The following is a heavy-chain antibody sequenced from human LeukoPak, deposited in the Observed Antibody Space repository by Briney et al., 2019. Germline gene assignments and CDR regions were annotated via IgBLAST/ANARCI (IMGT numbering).Heavy chain of an antibody. CDR1: GFTFSSYA. D-gene: IGHD6-6*01. J-gene: IGHJ4*02. V-gene: IGHV3-21*01. Sequence: GGSLRLSCAASGFTFSSYAMSWVRQAPGKGLEWVSSISSSSSYIYYADSVKGRFTISRDNAKNSLYLQMNSLRAEDTAVYYCARGWDFEYSSSPNYFDYWGQGTLVTVSS. CDR2: ISSSSSYI. CDR3: ARGWDFEYSSSPNYFDY.